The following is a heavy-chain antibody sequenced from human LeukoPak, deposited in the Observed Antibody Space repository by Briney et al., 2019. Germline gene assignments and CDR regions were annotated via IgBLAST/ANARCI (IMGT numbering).Heavy chain of an antibody. D-gene: IGHD4-11*01. Sequence: PGGSLRLSCVASGFTFSIYGMHWVRQAPGKGLEWVSSISGSGGATHYADSMKGRFTISRDNSKNTLYLQMNSLRVEDSAIYYCAKRLQYWTAGFEYWGQGTLVTVSS. J-gene: IGHJ4*02. CDR2: ISGSGGAT. CDR1: GFTFSIYG. CDR3: AKRLQYWTAGFEY. V-gene: IGHV3-23*01.